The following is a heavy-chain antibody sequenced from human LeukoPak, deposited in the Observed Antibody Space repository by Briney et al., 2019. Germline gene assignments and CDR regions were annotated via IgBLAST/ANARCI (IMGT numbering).Heavy chain of an antibody. J-gene: IGHJ4*02. Sequence: PGGSLRLSCAASGFTFSSYAMSWVRQAPGKGLEWVSAISGSGGSTYYADSVEGRFTISRDTSKNTLYLQMNSLRAEDTAVYYCAKGARGGGYSSGWYGGLDYWGQGTLVTVSS. D-gene: IGHD6-19*01. CDR2: ISGSGGST. V-gene: IGHV3-23*01. CDR3: AKGARGGGYSSGWYGGLDY. CDR1: GFTFSSYA.